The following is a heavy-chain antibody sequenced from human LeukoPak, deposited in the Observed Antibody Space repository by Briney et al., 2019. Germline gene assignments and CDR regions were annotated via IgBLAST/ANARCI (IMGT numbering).Heavy chain of an antibody. V-gene: IGHV3-48*01. CDR2: ISSSGSSI. J-gene: IGHJ4*02. Sequence: GGSLRLSCAASGFTFSSYNMNWVRQAPGKGLDWISFISSSGSSITYADSVKGRFTISRDNVKNSLYLQMSSLRAGDTAVYYCARRKANSDGEFDYWGQGTLVTVSS. CDR1: GFTFSSYN. D-gene: IGHD3-10*01. CDR3: ARRKANSDGEFDY.